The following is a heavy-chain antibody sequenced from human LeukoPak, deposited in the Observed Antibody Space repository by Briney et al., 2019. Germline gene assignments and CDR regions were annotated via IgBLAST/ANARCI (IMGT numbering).Heavy chain of an antibody. CDR2: FYTSANT. Sequence: PSETLSLTCTVAGDSVSGYYGSSIRQPPGKGLESLGYFYTSANTNYNPSLKSRVTMSVDTSKNQFSLKLTSVTAADTAVYYCARGLRDEERHYGYYYMDVWGKGTTVTVSS. CDR3: ARGLRDEERHYGYYYMDV. D-gene: IGHD3-22*01. CDR1: GDSVSGYY. V-gene: IGHV4-4*09. J-gene: IGHJ6*03.